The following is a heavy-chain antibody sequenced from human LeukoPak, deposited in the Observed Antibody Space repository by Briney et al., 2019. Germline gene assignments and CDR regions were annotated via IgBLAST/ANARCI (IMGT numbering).Heavy chain of an antibody. D-gene: IGHD3-22*01. Sequence: SXTLSLTCTVSGGSISSYYWSWIRQPPGKGLEWIGYIYYSGSTNYNPSLRRRVNISVDTSKNQFSLKLSSVTAADTAVYYCARYPNNHDSRFREKGFDYWGQGTLVTVSS. CDR1: GGSISSYY. V-gene: IGHV4-59*01. CDR2: IYYSGST. CDR3: ARYPNNHDSRFREKGFDY. J-gene: IGHJ4*02.